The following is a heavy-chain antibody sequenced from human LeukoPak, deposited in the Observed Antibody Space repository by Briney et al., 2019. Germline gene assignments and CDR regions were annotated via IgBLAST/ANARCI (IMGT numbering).Heavy chain of an antibody. D-gene: IGHD6-6*01. J-gene: IGHJ4*02. V-gene: IGHV3-30*02. CDR2: IRYDGSNK. CDR1: GFTFSGYG. CDR3: AKDLFLYSSSSVFDY. Sequence: GGSLRLSCAASGFTFSGYGMHWVRQAPGKGLEWVAFIRYDGSNKYYADSVKGRFTISRDNSKNTLYLQMNSLRAEDTAVYYCAKDLFLYSSSSVFDYWGQGTLVTVSS.